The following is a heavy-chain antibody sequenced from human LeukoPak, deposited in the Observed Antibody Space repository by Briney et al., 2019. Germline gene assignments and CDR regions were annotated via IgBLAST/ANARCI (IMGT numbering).Heavy chain of an antibody. D-gene: IGHD4-11*01. V-gene: IGHV4-38-2*02. CDR3: ARVYSNYDYYYYYMDV. J-gene: IGHJ6*03. CDR1: GYSISSGYY. Sequence: PSETLSLTCTVSGYSISSGYYWGWIRQPPGKGLEWIGSIYHSGSTYYNPSLKSRVTISVDTSKNQFSLKLSSVTAADTAVYYCARVYSNYDYYYYYMDVWGKGTTVTVSS. CDR2: IYHSGST.